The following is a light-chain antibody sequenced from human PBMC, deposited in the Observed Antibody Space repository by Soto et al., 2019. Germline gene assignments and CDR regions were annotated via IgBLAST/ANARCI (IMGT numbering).Light chain of an antibody. CDR1: SSDVGGYDY. Sequence: QSVLTQPASVSGSPGQWITISCTGTSSDVGGYDYVSWHQQHPGKAPKLMIYDVTNRPSGVSNRFSGSKSGNTASLTISGLQADDEADYYCSSYTSSSTYVFGSGTKLTVL. CDR2: DVT. CDR3: SSYTSSSTYV. V-gene: IGLV2-14*03. J-gene: IGLJ1*01.